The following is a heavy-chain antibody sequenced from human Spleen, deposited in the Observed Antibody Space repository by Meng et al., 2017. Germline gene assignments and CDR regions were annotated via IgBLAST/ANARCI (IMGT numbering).Heavy chain of an antibody. D-gene: IGHD3-3*01. Sequence: QVQLQQWGAGLLKPSETLSLTCAGYGGSFSGYHWSWIRQPPGKGLEWIGEINHSGSTNYNPSLKSRVTISVDTSKNQFSLKLSSVTAADTAVYYCARVSRGWSGYYGYWGQGTLVTVSS. CDR2: INHSGST. J-gene: IGHJ4*02. CDR1: GGSFSGYH. V-gene: IGHV4-34*01. CDR3: ARVSRGWSGYYGY.